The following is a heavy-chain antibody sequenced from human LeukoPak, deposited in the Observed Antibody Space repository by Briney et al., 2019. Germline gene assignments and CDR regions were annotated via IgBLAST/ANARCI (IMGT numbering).Heavy chain of an antibody. CDR2: IGSSGIST. D-gene: IGHD1-26*01. V-gene: IGHV3-23*05. CDR3: AKGADS. CDR1: GFTFSAYA. Sequence: GGSLRLSCEASGFTFSAYAMSWVRQSPGKGLEWISTIGSSGISTYYADSVQGRFTISRDNSRGAMSLQMSNLRPEDTALYYCAKGADSWGRGTLVTVSA. J-gene: IGHJ4*02.